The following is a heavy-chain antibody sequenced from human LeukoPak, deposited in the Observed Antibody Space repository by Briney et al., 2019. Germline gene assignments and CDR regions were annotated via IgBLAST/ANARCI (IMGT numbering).Heavy chain of an antibody. Sequence: SETLSLTCAVYGVSFSGYYWGWIRPPPGKGLEWIGEINHSGRTNYNPSLKRRVTISVDTSKSHFSLKLSSVTAADTAVYYCASTCGSSWANYWGQGTLVTVSS. D-gene: IGHD6-13*01. CDR2: INHSGRT. CDR1: GVSFSGYY. V-gene: IGHV4-34*01. CDR3: ASTCGSSWANY. J-gene: IGHJ4*02.